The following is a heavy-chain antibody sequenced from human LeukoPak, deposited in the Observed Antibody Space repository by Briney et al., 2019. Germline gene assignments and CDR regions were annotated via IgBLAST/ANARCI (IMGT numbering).Heavy chain of an antibody. CDR1: GVSFDDYY. Sequence: SETLSLTCAVSGVSFDDYYWAWVRPTPGKGLEWIGEINHSGYTNDSPSLKSRVTLPIDTSRKQFSLNLRSVTVADAGFYYCTRMTTGRDYWGQGTLVTVSS. V-gene: IGHV4-34*01. CDR2: INHSGYT. J-gene: IGHJ4*02. CDR3: TRMTTGRDY. D-gene: IGHD4-17*01.